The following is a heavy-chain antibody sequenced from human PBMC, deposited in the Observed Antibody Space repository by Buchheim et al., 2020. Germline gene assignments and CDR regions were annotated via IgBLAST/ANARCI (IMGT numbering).Heavy chain of an antibody. D-gene: IGHD2-2*01. Sequence: QLQLQESGPGLVKPSETLSLTCTVSGGSISSSSYYWGWIRQPPGKGLEWIGSIYYSGSTYYNPSLKSRVTISVDTSKNQFSLKLSSVTAADTAAYYCARQSPYCSSTSCYLYYYYGMDVWGQGTT. J-gene: IGHJ6*02. V-gene: IGHV4-39*01. CDR3: ARQSPYCSSTSCYLYYYYGMDV. CDR2: IYYSGST. CDR1: GGSISSSSYY.